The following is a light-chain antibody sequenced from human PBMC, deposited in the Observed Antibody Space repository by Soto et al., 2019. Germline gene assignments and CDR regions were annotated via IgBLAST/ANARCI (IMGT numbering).Light chain of an antibody. Sequence: DIQLTQSPSFLSASVGDRVTITCRASQGITNYLAWYQQKPGKAPKLLIYAASTLQTGVPSRFSGGGSGTEFTLTISSLQPEDFATYYCQQLNSYPFTFGPGNKVDIK. CDR2: AAS. CDR1: QGITNY. V-gene: IGKV1-9*01. CDR3: QQLNSYPFT. J-gene: IGKJ3*01.